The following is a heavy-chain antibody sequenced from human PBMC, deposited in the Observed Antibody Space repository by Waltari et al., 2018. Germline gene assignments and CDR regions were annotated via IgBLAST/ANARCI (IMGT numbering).Heavy chain of an antibody. D-gene: IGHD3-16*01. V-gene: IGHV5-51*01. J-gene: IGHJ6*02. CDR1: GTRFTSYW. CDR3: AIQPPQGQLGSYFYSGMDV. Sequence: EVQLVQSGAEVKKPGESLKISCRGSGTRFTSYWIGWVRQMPGKGLEWMGIIYFGDSETRYSPSFQGQVTISADKSISTAYLQWSRLKTSDTATYYCAIQPPQGQLGSYFYSGMDVWGQGTTVTVSS. CDR2: IYFGDSET.